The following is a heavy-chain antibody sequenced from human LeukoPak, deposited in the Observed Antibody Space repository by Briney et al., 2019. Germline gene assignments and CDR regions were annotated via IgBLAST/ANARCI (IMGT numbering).Heavy chain of an antibody. V-gene: IGHV3-21*01. D-gene: IGHD4-11*01. Sequence: GGSLRLSCAASGFTFSSYSMNWVRQAPGKGLEWVSSISSSSSYIYYADSVKGRFTISRDNAKNSLFLQMNSLRAEDTAVYYCARGTPTTRDFDYWGQGTPVTVSS. CDR3: ARGTPTTRDFDY. CDR2: ISSSSSYI. J-gene: IGHJ4*02. CDR1: GFTFSSYS.